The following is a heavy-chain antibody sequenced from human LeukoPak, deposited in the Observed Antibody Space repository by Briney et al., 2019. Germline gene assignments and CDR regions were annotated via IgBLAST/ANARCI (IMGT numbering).Heavy chain of an antibody. Sequence: PGGSLRLSCAASGFTFSSYWMSWVRQAPGKGLEWVANIKQDGSEKYYVDSVKGRFTISRDNSKNTLYLQMNSLRAEDTAVYYCAKDLSFTFYYGSGSYYNSPDYWGQGTLVTVSS. J-gene: IGHJ4*02. CDR2: IKQDGSEK. CDR3: AKDLSFTFYYGSGSYYNSPDY. CDR1: GFTFSSYW. V-gene: IGHV3-7*01. D-gene: IGHD3-10*01.